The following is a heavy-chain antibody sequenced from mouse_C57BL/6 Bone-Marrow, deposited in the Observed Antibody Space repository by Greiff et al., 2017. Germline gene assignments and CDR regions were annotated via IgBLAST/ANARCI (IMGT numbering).Heavy chain of an antibody. J-gene: IGHJ2*01. CDR1: GFNIKDDY. Sequence: VQLKESGAELVRPGASVKMSCTASGFNIKDDYMHWVKQRPEQGLEWIGWIDPENGDTEYASKFQGKATITVDTSSNTAYLQLSSLTSEDAAVYYCTTHDGYSYYFDYWGQGSTLTVSS. D-gene: IGHD2-3*01. CDR3: TTHDGYSYYFDY. CDR2: IDPENGDT. V-gene: IGHV14-4*01.